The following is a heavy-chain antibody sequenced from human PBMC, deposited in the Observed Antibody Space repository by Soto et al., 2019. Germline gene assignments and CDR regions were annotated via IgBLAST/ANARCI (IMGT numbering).Heavy chain of an antibody. V-gene: IGHV3-30*09. CDR2: MSHDGRSK. Sequence: GGSLRLSCAASGFTFNRFFMHWVRQAPGKGLEWVTVMSHDGRSKYYADSVKGRFAISRDNSKNTLYLQMNSLRVEDTALYFCATKLQDDFDYWGQGSLVTVSS. CDR1: GFTFNRFF. J-gene: IGHJ4*02. CDR3: ATKLQDDFDY. D-gene: IGHD2-15*01.